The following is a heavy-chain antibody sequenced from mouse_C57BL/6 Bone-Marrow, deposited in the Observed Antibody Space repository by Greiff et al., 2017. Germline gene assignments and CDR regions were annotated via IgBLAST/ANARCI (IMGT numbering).Heavy chain of an antibody. CDR2: IDPETGGT. CDR1: GYTFTDYE. J-gene: IGHJ3*01. V-gene: IGHV1-15*01. Sequence: QVHVKQSGAELVRPGASVTLSCKASGYTFTDYEMHWVKQTPVHGLEWIGAIDPETGGTAYNQKFKGKAILTADKSSSTAYMELRSLTSEDSAIYYCTRHETAYWGQGTLVTVSA. CDR3: TRHETAY.